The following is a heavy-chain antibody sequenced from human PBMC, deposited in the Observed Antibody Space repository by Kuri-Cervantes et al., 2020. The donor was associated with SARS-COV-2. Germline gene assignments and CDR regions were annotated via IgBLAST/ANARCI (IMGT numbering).Heavy chain of an antibody. V-gene: IGHV3-30-3*01. CDR2: ISYDGSNK. D-gene: IGHD3-3*01. J-gene: IGHJ4*02. Sequence: GGSLRLSCAASGFTFSSYAMHWVRQAPGKGLEWVAVISYDGSNKYYADSVKGRFTISRDNSKNTLYLQMNSLKTEDTAVYYCTRDDFWSGYYDCWGQGTLVTVSS. CDR3: TRDDFWSGYYDC. CDR1: GFTFSSYA.